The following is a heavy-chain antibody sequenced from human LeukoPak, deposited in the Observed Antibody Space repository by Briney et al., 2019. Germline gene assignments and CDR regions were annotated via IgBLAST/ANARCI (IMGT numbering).Heavy chain of an antibody. D-gene: IGHD6-19*01. CDR1: GGSISSSSYY. V-gene: IGHV4-39*01. J-gene: IGHJ4*02. CDR2: IYYSGST. CDR3: GRHRRRSVAGAFDY. Sequence: SETLSLTCTVSGGSISSSSYYWGWIRQPPGKGLEWIGSIYYSGSTYYNPSLKSRVTISVDTSKNQFSLKLSSVTAADTAVYYCGRHRRRSVAGAFDYWGQGTLVTVSS.